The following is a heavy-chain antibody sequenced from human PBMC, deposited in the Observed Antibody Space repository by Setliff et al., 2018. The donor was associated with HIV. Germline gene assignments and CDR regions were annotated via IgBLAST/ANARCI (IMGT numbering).Heavy chain of an antibody. J-gene: IGHJ4*02. D-gene: IGHD2-15*01. V-gene: IGHV4-59*11. Sequence: SETLSLTCSVSGGSITSHYWTWIRQPPGKGLEWIGVISYSGSPHYNPSLKSRVTIGMETSKNQVSLTLSSVTAVDTAVYYCARFCSGGSRPDYWGQGTLVTVSS. CDR1: GGSITSHY. CDR3: ARFCSGGSRPDY. CDR2: ISYSGSP.